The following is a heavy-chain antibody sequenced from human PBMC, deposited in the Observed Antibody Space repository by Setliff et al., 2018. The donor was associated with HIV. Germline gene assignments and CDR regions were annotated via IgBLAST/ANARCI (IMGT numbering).Heavy chain of an antibody. J-gene: IGHJ6*02. V-gene: IGHV1-46*01. D-gene: IGHD6-13*01. CDR3: ARGRISSWPYYYYGMDV. CDR2: INPSGGRT. Sequence: ASVKVSCKASGYAFTSQFMHWVRQAPGQGLEWMGLINPSGGRTSYAQKFQGRVTITRNTSISTAYMELSSLRSEDTAVYYCARGRISSWPYYYYGMDVWGQGTTVTVSS. CDR1: GYAFTSQF.